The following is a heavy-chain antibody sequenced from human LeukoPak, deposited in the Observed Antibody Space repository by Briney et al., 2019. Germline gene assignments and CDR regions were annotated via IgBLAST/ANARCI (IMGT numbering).Heavy chain of an antibody. Sequence: SETLSLTCTVSGGSISSSSYYWGWLRQPPGKGLEWIGSIYYSGSTYYNPSLKSRVTISVDTSKNQFSLKLSSVTAADTAVYYCARCLRRYFDYWGQGALVTVSS. J-gene: IGHJ4*02. D-gene: IGHD1-14*01. V-gene: IGHV4-39*07. CDR1: GGSISSSSYY. CDR2: IYYSGST. CDR3: ARCLRRYFDY.